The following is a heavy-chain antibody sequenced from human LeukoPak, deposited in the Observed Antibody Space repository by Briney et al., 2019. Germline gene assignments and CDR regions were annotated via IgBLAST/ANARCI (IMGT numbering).Heavy chain of an antibody. J-gene: IGHJ4*02. CDR2: ISYDGSNK. CDR3: ASLPTSYSSSSWFDY. Sequence: GGSLRLSCAASGFTFSSYAMHWVRQAPGKGLEWVAVISYDGSNKYYADSVKGRFTISRDNSKNTLYLQMNSLRAEDTAVYYCASLPTSYSSSSWFDYWGQGTLVTVSS. V-gene: IGHV3-30-3*01. CDR1: GFTFSSYA. D-gene: IGHD6-6*01.